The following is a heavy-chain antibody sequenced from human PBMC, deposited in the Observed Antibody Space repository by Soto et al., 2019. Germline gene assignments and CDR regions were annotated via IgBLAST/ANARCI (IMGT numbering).Heavy chain of an antibody. D-gene: IGHD3-22*01. CDR2: IYYSGST. CDR1: GGSISSYY. CDR3: ARRSVYYDSSGYYYRFDP. Sequence: PSETLSLTCTVSGGSISSYYWSWIRQPPGKGLEWIGYIYYSGSTNYNPSLKSRVTISVDTSKNQFSLKLSSVTAADTAVYYCARRSVYYDSSGYYYRFDPWGQGTLVTVSS. J-gene: IGHJ5*02. V-gene: IGHV4-59*08.